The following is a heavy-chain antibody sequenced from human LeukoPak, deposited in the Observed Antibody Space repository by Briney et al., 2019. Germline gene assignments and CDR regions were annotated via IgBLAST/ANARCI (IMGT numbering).Heavy chain of an antibody. CDR2: IYPGDSDT. D-gene: IGHD2-21*02. V-gene: IGHV5-51*01. CDR3: ARFRDHYMDV. J-gene: IGHJ6*03. CDR1: GYSFTNYW. Sequence: GESLKISCKGSGYSFTNYWIGWVRQMPGKRLECMGIIYPGDSDTRYSPSFQGQVTISADKSLNTAYLQWSSLKASDTAMYYCARFRDHYMDVWGKGSTVTVSS.